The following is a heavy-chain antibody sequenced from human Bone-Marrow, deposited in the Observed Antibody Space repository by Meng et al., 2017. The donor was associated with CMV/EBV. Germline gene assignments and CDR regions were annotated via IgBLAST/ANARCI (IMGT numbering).Heavy chain of an antibody. CDR1: GFTFSSYS. V-gene: IGHV3-48*04. J-gene: IGHJ6*02. Sequence: GGSLRLSCAASGFTFSSYSMNWVRQAPGKGLEWVSYISSSSSTIYYADSVKGRFTISRDNAKNSLYLQMNSLRAEDTAVYDCARAPERNTGPPTLGMDVWGQGITVTVSS. D-gene: IGHD1-1*01. CDR2: ISSSSSTI. CDR3: ARAPERNTGPPTLGMDV.